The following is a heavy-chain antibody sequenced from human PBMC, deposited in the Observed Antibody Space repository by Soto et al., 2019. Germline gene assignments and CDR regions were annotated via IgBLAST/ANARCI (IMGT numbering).Heavy chain of an antibody. J-gene: IGHJ4*02. CDR1: GGSISSYY. D-gene: IGHD2-21*02. CDR2: VYYSGST. Sequence: QVQLQESGPGLVKPSETLSLTCTVSGGSISSYYWSWIRQPPGKGLEWIGYVYYSGSTNYNPSLKSRVTISVDTSKNQFSLKLSSVTAADTAVDYCARRWGVTLDYWGQGTLVTVSS. V-gene: IGHV4-59*01. CDR3: ARRWGVTLDY.